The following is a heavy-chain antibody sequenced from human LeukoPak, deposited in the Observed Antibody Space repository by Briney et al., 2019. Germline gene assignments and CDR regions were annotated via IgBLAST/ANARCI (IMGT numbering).Heavy chain of an antibody. V-gene: IGHV3-43*01. J-gene: IGHJ6*02. CDR3: AKGDYDSGERMDV. Sequence: GGSLRPSCAASGFTFDDYTMHWVRQAPGKGLEWVSLISWDGGSTYYADSVKGRFTISRDNSKNSLYLQMNSLRTEDTALYYCAKGDYDSGERMDVWGQGTTVTASS. CDR2: ISWDGGST. CDR1: GFTFDDYT. D-gene: IGHD3-22*01.